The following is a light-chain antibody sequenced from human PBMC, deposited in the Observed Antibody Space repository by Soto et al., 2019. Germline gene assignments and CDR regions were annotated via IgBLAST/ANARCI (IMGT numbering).Light chain of an antibody. CDR1: SSNIGNNF. J-gene: IGLJ2*01. CDR2: DNN. CDR3: ATWDSSLIAGV. Sequence: QSVLTQPPSVSAAPGQKVTISCSGSSSNIGNNFVSWYQHLPGTAPKLLIYDNNKRPSGIPDRFSGTKSGTSATLGITGLQTGDEASYYCATWDSSLIAGVFGGGTKLTVL. V-gene: IGLV1-51*01.